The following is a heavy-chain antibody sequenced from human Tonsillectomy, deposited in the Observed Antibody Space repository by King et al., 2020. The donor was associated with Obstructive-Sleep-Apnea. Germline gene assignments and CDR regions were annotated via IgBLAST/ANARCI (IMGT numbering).Heavy chain of an antibody. V-gene: IGHV4-39*07. Sequence: LQLQESGPGLVKPSETLSLTCTVSGGSISTISYYLGWIRQPPGKGLEWIGSIYYSGSTYYNPSLKSRVTISVDTSQNQFSLKLNAVTAADTAIYYCAREDCSNDSTGAYSIWRQGTRVTVSS. CDR2: IYYSGST. J-gene: IGHJ4*02. CDR1: GGSISTISYY. D-gene: IGHD4-11*01. CDR3: AREDCSNDSTGAYSI.